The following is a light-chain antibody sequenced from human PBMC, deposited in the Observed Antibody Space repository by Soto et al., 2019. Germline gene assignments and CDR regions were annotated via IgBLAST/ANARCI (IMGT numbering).Light chain of an antibody. CDR3: QQYGSSPPIT. Sequence: EVVVTRSPATLSLSPGERATLSCRASQSVSSSYLAWYQQKPGQAPKLLIYGASSRATGIPDRFSGSGSGTDFTLTISRLEPEDFAVYYCQQYGSSPPITFGPGTKVDNK. CDR1: QSVSSSY. CDR2: GAS. V-gene: IGKV3-20*01. J-gene: IGKJ3*01.